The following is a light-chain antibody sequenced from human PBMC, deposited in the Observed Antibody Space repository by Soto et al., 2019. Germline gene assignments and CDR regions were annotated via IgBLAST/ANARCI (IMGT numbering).Light chain of an antibody. V-gene: IGKV3-11*01. Sequence: EIVLTQSPATLSLSPGERATLSCRASQSVSSYLAWYQQKPGQAPRLLIYDASNRATGIPARFSGSGSGTDFTLNISSLEPEDFAVYYCQQRSNFGQGTRLEIK. J-gene: IGKJ5*01. CDR3: QQRSN. CDR2: DAS. CDR1: QSVSSY.